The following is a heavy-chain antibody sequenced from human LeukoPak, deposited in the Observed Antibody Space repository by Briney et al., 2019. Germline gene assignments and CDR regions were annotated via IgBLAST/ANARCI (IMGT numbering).Heavy chain of an antibody. D-gene: IGHD2-2*01. CDR1: GFTFRSYS. J-gene: IGHJ4*02. Sequence: GGSLRLSCAASGFTFRSYSMNWVRQAPGKGLGWVSYISDSGTTIYYADSVKGRFTISRDNAKNSLYLQMNSLRADDTAVYYCASRGPPSAYCSSSSCYHFAYWGQGTLVTVSS. CDR3: ASRGPPSAYCSSSSCYHFAY. CDR2: ISDSGTTI. V-gene: IGHV3-48*04.